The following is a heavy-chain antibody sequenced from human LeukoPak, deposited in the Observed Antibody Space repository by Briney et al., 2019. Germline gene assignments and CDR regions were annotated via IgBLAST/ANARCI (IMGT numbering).Heavy chain of an antibody. Sequence: GGSLRLSCVASGFTFSSFSMNWVRQAPGKGLEWVSSISSSLSSTYYADSVKGRFTISRDNSKNTLYLQMNSLRAEDTAVYYCARYYYDSSGYYSDYWGQGTLVTVSS. D-gene: IGHD3-22*01. V-gene: IGHV3-21*01. J-gene: IGHJ4*02. CDR3: ARYYYDSSGYYSDY. CDR2: ISSSLSST. CDR1: GFTFSSFS.